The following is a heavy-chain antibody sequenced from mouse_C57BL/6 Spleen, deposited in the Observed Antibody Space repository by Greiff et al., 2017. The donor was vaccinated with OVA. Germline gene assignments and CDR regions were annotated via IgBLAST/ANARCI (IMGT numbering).Heavy chain of an antibody. CDR3: AREGYDYDGYFDV. J-gene: IGHJ1*03. CDR2: ISDGGSYT. CDR1: GFTFSSYA. V-gene: IGHV5-4*01. D-gene: IGHD2-4*01. Sequence: EVHLVESGGGLVKPGGSLKLSCAASGFTFSSYAMSWVRQTPEKRLEWVATISDGGSYTYYPDNVKGRFTISRDNAKNNLYLQMSHLKSEDTAMYYCAREGYDYDGYFDVWGTGTTVTASS.